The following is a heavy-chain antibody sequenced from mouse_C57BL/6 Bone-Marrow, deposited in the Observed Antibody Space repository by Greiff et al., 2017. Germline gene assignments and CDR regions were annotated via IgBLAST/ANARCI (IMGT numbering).Heavy chain of an antibody. CDR3: ARHGGYYVYYFDY. Sequence: EVQGVESGGDLVKPGGSLKLSCAASGFTFSSYGMSWVRQTPDKRLEWVATISSGGSYTYYPDSVKGRFTISRDNAKNTLYLQMRSLKSEDTAMYYCARHGGYYVYYFDYWGQGTTLTVSS. V-gene: IGHV5-6*01. D-gene: IGHD2-3*01. CDR2: ISSGGSYT. J-gene: IGHJ2*01. CDR1: GFTFSSYG.